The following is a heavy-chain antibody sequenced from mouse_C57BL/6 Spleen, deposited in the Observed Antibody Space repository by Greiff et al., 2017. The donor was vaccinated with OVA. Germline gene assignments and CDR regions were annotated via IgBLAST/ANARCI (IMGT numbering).Heavy chain of an antibody. Sequence: EVQLQESGGGLVKPGGSLKLSCAASGFTFSDYGMHWVRQAPEKGLEWVAYISSGSSTIYYADTVKGRFTISRDNAKNTLFLQMTSLRSEDTAMYYCARAGPYAMDYWGQGTSVTVSS. CDR2: ISSGSSTI. V-gene: IGHV5-17*01. CDR1: GFTFSDYG. J-gene: IGHJ4*01. CDR3: ARAGPYAMDY.